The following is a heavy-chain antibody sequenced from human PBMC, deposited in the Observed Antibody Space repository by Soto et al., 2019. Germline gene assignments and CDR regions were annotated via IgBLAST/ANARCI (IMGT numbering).Heavy chain of an antibody. CDR1: GYTFTSYY. D-gene: IGHD6-19*01. J-gene: IGHJ3*02. V-gene: IGHV1-46*01. Sequence: ASVKVSCKASGYTFTSYYMHWVRQAPGQGLEWMGIINPSGGSTSYAQKFQGRVTMTRDTSTSTVYMELSSLRSEDTAVYYCARLSVAGRLEDAFDIWGQGTMVTVSS. CDR2: INPSGGST. CDR3: ARLSVAGRLEDAFDI.